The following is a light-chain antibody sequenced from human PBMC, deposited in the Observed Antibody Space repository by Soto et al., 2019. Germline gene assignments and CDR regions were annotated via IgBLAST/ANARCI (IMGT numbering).Light chain of an antibody. CDR3: QQYHGYSLT. CDR1: QTISFS. Sequence: DIQMTQSPSTLSASVGDRVTITCRASQTISFSLAWYQQKPGKAPKLLIYDASTLQSGVPSRFSCSESCTEFILTISGLQPDVFATYYCQQYHGYSLTFGQGXK. J-gene: IGKJ1*01. V-gene: IGKV1-5*01. CDR2: DAS.